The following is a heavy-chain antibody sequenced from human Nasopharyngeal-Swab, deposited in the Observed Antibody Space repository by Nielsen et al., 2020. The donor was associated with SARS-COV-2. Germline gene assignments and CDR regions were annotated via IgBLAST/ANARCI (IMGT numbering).Heavy chain of an antibody. CDR2: IYPGGST. V-gene: IGHV3-53*01. D-gene: IGHD5-24*01. J-gene: IGHJ4*02. Sequence: WIRKPPGKGLEWVSIIYPGGSTYYADSVKGRFTISRDSSRNTLYLQMNSLTDEDTAVYYCARVLDGYNGFDYWGQGTLVTVSS. CDR3: ARVLDGYNGFDY.